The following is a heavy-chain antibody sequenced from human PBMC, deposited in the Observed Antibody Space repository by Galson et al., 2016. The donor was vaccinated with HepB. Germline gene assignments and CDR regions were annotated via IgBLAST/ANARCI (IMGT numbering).Heavy chain of an antibody. CDR3: AKDRVLRDFVVEPAFDY. CDR1: GFTFRTYA. V-gene: IGHV3-23*01. D-gene: IGHD2-2*01. Sequence: SLRLSCAASGFTFRTYAMSWVRQAPGKGLEWVSTISGGGVSTYYVDSVKGRFTISRDNSRNTLYLQMNRLRAEDTAVYYCAKDRVLRDFVVEPAFDYWGQGILVTVSS. CDR2: ISGGGVST. J-gene: IGHJ4*02.